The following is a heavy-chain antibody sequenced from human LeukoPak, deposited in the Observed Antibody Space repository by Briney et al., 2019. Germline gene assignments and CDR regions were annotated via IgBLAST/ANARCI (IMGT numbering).Heavy chain of an antibody. CDR3: ASGPYGDPALGY. CDR1: GFTFSNYA. V-gene: IGHV3-23*01. CDR2: ISGSGGST. Sequence: GGSLRLSCAASGFTFSNYAMRWVRQAPGKGLEWVSYISGSGGSTYYADSVKGRFTISRDNSKNTLYLQMNSLRAEDTAVYYCASGPYGDPALGYWGQGTMVTVSS. J-gene: IGHJ4*02. D-gene: IGHD4-17*01.